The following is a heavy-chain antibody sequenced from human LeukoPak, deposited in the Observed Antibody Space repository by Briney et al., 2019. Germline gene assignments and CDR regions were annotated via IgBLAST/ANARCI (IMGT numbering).Heavy chain of an antibody. V-gene: IGHV4-59*01. Sequence: SETLSLTCTVSGGSISSYYWSWIRQPPGKGLEWIGYIYYSGSTNYNPSLKSRVTISVDTSKNQFSLKLSSVTAADTAVYYCAGSYYYYGMDVWGQGTLVTVSS. CDR2: IYYSGST. J-gene: IGHJ6*02. CDR1: GGSISSYY. CDR3: AGSYYYYGMDV.